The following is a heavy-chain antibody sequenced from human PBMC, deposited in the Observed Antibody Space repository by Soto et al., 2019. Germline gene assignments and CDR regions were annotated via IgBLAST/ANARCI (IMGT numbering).Heavy chain of an antibody. J-gene: IGHJ6*02. V-gene: IGHV5-10-1*01. CDR2: IYPSDSYT. CDR1: GYSFTSYW. CDR3: VRDIVGATHYYYGMDV. D-gene: IGHD1-26*01. Sequence: PGASLKLSCKGSGYSFTSYWIGWVRQMPGKGLEWMGIIYPSDSYTNYSPSFQGHVTISADKSISTAYLQWSSLKASDTAMYYCVRDIVGATHYYYGMDVWGQGTTVTVSS.